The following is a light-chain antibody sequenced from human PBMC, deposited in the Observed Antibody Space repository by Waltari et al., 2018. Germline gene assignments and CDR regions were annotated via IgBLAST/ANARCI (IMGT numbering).Light chain of an antibody. J-gene: IGLJ3*02. CDR1: SNNVGANNF. Sequence: QSALTQPRSVSGSPGQSVTISCTGTSNNVGANNFVSWFQTHPDKATKPNLSYYQKHPDKAPNLIIYDINKRPSGVPDRFSGSNSGNTASLTISGLQAEDEADYYCCSCVGRNIYWVFGGGTKLTVL. V-gene: IGLV2-11*01. CDR3: CSCVGRNIYWV. CDR2: DIN.